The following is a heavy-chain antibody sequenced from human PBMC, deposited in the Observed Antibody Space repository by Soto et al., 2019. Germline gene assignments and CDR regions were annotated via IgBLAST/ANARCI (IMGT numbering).Heavy chain of an antibody. CDR1: GFTFSSYA. J-gene: IGHJ4*02. CDR2: ITGSASDT. V-gene: IGHV3-23*01. Sequence: GSLRLSCAASGFTFSSYAMSWVRQAPGKGLEWVAAITGSASDTYHADSVKGRITISRDNSKNTLYLQMNDLRAEDTAVYYCAKGSAHGSPYYFDYWGRGTLVTVSS. D-gene: IGHD6-25*01. CDR3: AKGSAHGSPYYFDY.